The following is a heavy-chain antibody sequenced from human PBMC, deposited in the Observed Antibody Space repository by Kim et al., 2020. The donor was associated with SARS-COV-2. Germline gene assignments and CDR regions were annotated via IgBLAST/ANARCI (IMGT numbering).Heavy chain of an antibody. CDR3: ASRSGYYYYYYYMDV. CDR2: IKQDGSEK. V-gene: IGHV3-7*01. CDR1: GFTFSSYW. Sequence: GGSLRLSCAASGFTFSSYWMSWVRQAPGKGLEWVANIKQDGSEKYYVDSVKGRFTISRDNAKNSLYLQMNSLRAEDTAVYYCASRSGYYYYYYYMDVWGKGTTVTVSS. J-gene: IGHJ6*03. D-gene: IGHD3-3*01.